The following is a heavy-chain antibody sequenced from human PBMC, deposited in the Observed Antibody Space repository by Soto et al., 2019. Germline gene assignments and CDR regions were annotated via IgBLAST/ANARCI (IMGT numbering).Heavy chain of an antibody. D-gene: IGHD1-26*01. CDR3: AREAYKRGATNPFFDY. CDR2: IYPSGIT. V-gene: IGHV4-4*02. Sequence: PSATLTLTCTVSGASISSSNWWTWVRLPPEKGLEWIGEIYPSGITNYSPSLKSRVTMSVDKSKNQFSLKLNSVTAADTAMYYCAREAYKRGATNPFFDYWGQGTLVTVSS. CDR1: GASISSSNW. J-gene: IGHJ4*02.